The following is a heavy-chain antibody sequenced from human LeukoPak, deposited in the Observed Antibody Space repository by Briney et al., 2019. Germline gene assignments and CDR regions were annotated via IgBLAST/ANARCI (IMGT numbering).Heavy chain of an antibody. D-gene: IGHD3-22*01. V-gene: IGHV3-23*01. CDR3: ANVHSSGYYYIGY. J-gene: IGHJ4*02. CDR1: GFTFSSYA. CDR2: ISGSGGST. Sequence: GGSLRLSCAASGFTFSSYAMSWVRQAPGKGLEWVSAISGSGGSTYYADSVKGRFTISRDNSKNTLYLQMNSLRAADTAVYYCANVHSSGYYYIGYWGQGTLVTVSS.